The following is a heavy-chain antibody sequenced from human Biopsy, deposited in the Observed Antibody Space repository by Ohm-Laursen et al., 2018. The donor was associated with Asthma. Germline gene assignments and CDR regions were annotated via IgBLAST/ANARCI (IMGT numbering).Heavy chain of an antibody. CDR1: GFTFSSYA. CDR3: AREGIAVANFDY. J-gene: IGHJ4*02. V-gene: IGHV3-30-3*01. Sequence: SLRLSCAASGFTFSSYAMHWVRQAPGKGLEWVAVISYDGSNKYYADSVKGRFTISGDNSKNTLYLQMNSLRAEDTAVYYCAREGIAVANFDYWGQGTLVTVSS. D-gene: IGHD6-19*01. CDR2: ISYDGSNK.